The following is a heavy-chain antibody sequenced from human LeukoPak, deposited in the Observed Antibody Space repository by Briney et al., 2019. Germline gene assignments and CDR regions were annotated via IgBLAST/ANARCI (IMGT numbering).Heavy chain of an antibody. Sequence: ASVKVSCKVSGYTFTEYYMHGVPQAPGKRVEWMGLVDPEDGETIYAEKFQGRGTITAETSTDTAYMELSSLRSEDTAVYYCATLYTGATTEEAHWDFRDYWGEGTLVTVSS. CDR1: GYTFTEYY. CDR2: VDPEDGET. J-gene: IGHJ4*02. CDR3: ATLYTGATTEEAHWDFRDY. D-gene: IGHD1-26*01. V-gene: IGHV1-69-2*01.